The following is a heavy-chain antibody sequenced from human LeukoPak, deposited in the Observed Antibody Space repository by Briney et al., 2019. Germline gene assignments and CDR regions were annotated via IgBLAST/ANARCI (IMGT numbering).Heavy chain of an antibody. V-gene: IGHV4-59*01. CDR1: GGSISSYY. Sequence: SETLSLTCTVSGGSISSYYWSWIRQPPGKGLEWIGYIYYSGSTNYNPSLKSRVTISVDTSKNQFSLKLSSVTAADTAVYYCATWGISSRSWFDPWGQGTLVTVST. J-gene: IGHJ5*02. CDR2: IYYSGST. D-gene: IGHD3-16*01. CDR3: ATWGISSRSWFDP.